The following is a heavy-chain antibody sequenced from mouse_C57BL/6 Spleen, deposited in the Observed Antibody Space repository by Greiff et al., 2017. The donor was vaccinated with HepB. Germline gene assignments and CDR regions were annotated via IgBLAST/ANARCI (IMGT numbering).Heavy chain of an antibody. CDR3: ARFDYDGGYAMDY. V-gene: IGHV1-26*01. D-gene: IGHD2-4*01. Sequence: EVQLQQSGPELVKPGASVKISCKASGYTFTDYYMNWVKQSHGKSLEWIGDINPNNGGTSYNQKFKGKATLTVDKSSSTAYMELRSLTSEDSAVYYCARFDYDGGYAMDYWGQGTSVTVSS. CDR1: GYTFTDYY. CDR2: INPNNGGT. J-gene: IGHJ4*01.